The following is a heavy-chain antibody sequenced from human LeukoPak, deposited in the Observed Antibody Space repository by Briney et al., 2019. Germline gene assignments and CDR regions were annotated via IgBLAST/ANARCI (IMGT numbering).Heavy chain of an antibody. CDR2: IYTSGST. CDR1: GGSISSYY. Sequence: PSETLSLTCTVSGGSISSYYWSWIRQPAGKGLEWIGRIYTSGSTNYNPSLKSRVTMSVDTSKNQFSLKLSSVTAADTAVYYCARESPTMAYSSSIDYWGQGTLVTVSS. J-gene: IGHJ4*02. V-gene: IGHV4-4*07. CDR3: ARESPTMAYSSSIDY. D-gene: IGHD6-6*01.